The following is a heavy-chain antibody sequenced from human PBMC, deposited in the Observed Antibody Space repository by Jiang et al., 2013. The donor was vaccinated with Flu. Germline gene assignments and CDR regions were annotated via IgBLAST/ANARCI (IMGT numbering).Heavy chain of an antibody. D-gene: IGHD3-9*01. CDR3: ARGARNYDYFDWLSSYYYGMDV. Sequence: SGAEVKKPGASVKVSCKASGYTFTSYGISWVRQAPGQGLEWMGWISAYNGNTNYAQKLQGRVTMTTDTSTSTAYMELRSLRSDDTAVYYCARGARNYDYFDWLSSYYYGMDVVGKGTTVTVSS. CDR2: ISAYNGNT. CDR1: GYTFTSYG. J-gene: IGHJ6*04. V-gene: IGHV1-18*01.